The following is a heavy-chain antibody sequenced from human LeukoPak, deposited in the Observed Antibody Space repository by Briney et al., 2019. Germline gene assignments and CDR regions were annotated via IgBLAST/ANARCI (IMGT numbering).Heavy chain of an antibody. CDR2: IWYDGSNK. CDR3: ARNPVGDY. V-gene: IGHV3-33*01. Sequence: GGSLRLSCAASGFTFSSYGMHWVRQAPGKGLEWVAVIWYDGSNKYYADSVKGRFTISRDNAKNSLYLQMNSLRAEDTAVYYCARNPVGDYWGQGTLVTVSS. D-gene: IGHD3-16*01. J-gene: IGHJ4*02. CDR1: GFTFSSYG.